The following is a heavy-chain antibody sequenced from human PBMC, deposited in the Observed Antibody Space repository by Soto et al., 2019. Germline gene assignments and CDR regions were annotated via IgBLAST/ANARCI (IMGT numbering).Heavy chain of an antibody. J-gene: IGHJ4*02. V-gene: IGHV3-21*06. CDR3: ATSVVMPVTYYFGY. CDR1: GFTFSTHS. CDR2: ISTSSTYI. D-gene: IGHD1-26*01. Sequence: GGSLRLSCAASGFTFSTHSMYWVRQAPGKGLEWVSSISTSSTYIDYSDSVKGRFTISRDNAKNSLFLQMSSLRAEDTAVYFCATSVVMPVTYYFGYWGQGDLVTVSS.